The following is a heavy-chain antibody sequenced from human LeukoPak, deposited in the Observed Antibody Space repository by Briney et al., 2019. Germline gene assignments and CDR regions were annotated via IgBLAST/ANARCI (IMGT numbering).Heavy chain of an antibody. Sequence: ASVKVSRKASGGTFSSYAISWVRQAPGQGLEWMGRIIPIFGTANYAQKFQGRVTITTDESTSTAYMELSSLRSEDTAVYYCAREFKGSGKSSFDYWGQGTLVTVSS. V-gene: IGHV1-69*05. CDR2: IIPIFGTA. CDR3: AREFKGSGKSSFDY. CDR1: GGTFSSYA. D-gene: IGHD3-10*01. J-gene: IGHJ4*02.